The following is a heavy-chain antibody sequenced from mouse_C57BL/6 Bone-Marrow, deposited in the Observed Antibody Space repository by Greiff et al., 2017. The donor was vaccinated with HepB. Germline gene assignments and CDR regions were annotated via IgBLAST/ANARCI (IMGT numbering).Heavy chain of an antibody. CDR3: LITTAKFFYYFDY. V-gene: IGHV2-4*01. CDR1: GFSLTSYG. J-gene: IGHJ2*01. Sequence: QVQLKESGPGLVQPSQSLSITCTVSGFSLTSYGVHWVRQPPGKGLEWLGVIWSGGSTDYNAAFISRLSISKDNSKSQVFFKMNSLQADDTAIYYCLITTAKFFYYFDYWGQGTTLTVSS. D-gene: IGHD1-1*01. CDR2: IWSGGST.